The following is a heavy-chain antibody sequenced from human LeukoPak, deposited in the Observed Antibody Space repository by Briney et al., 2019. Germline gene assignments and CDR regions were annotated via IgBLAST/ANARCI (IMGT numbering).Heavy chain of an antibody. Sequence: SETLSLTCTVSGGSISSSSYYWGWIRQPPGKGLEWIGSIYYSGSTYYNPSLKSRVTISVDTSKNQSSLKLSSVTAADTAVYYCARAGASSWYYGWYFDYWGQGTLVTVSS. CDR1: GGSISSSSYY. J-gene: IGHJ4*02. V-gene: IGHV4-39*07. CDR3: ARAGASSWYYGWYFDY. D-gene: IGHD6-13*01. CDR2: IYYSGST.